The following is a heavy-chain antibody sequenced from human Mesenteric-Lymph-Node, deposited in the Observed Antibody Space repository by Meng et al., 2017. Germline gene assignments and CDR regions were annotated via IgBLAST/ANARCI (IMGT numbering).Heavy chain of an antibody. CDR3: AKSKDSEAGSFDH. J-gene: IGHJ4*02. Sequence: QVRLLEVGGGGGQPGRSLRLSCAVYGFIFRTFGMHWVRQASGKGLEWVAVIWSDGTNQYYADSVKGRFTISRDNSKNTLYLQMNSLRADDTAVYYCAKSKDSEAGSFDHWGQGTLVTVSS. D-gene: IGHD2-15*01. V-gene: IGHV3-33*06. CDR1: GFIFRTFG. CDR2: IWSDGTNQ.